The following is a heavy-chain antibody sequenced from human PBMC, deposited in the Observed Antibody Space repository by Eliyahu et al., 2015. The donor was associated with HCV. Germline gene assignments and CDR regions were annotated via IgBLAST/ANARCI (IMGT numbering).Heavy chain of an antibody. Sequence: EVQLVQSGAEVKKPGESXKISCXGSXYXFTXYWIGWVRQMPGKGLEWMRIIYPGDSDTRYSPSFQGQVTISADKSISTAYLQWSSLKASDTAMYYCARQKYYDSSGPDYWGQGTLVTVSS. J-gene: IGHJ4*02. D-gene: IGHD3-22*01. CDR1: XYXFTXYW. CDR2: IYPGDSDT. CDR3: ARQKYYDSSGPDY. V-gene: IGHV5-51*01.